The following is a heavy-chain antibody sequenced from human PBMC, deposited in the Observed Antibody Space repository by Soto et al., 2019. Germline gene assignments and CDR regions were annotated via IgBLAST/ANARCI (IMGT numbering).Heavy chain of an antibody. Sequence: SETLSLTCTVSGGSISSSSYYWGWIRQPPGKGLEWIGSIYYSGSTYYNPSLKSRVTISVDTSKNQFSLKLSSVTAADTAVYYCARIDYYYYYYMDVWGKGTTVTVSS. CDR1: GGSISSSSYY. CDR2: IYYSGST. V-gene: IGHV4-39*01. CDR3: ARIDYYYYYYMDV. J-gene: IGHJ6*03.